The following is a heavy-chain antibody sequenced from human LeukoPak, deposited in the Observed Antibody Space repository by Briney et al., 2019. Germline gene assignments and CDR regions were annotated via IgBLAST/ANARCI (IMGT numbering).Heavy chain of an antibody. CDR2: INPNSGGT. V-gene: IGHV1-2*02. Sequence: ASVKVSCKASGYTFTGYYMHWVRQAPGQGLEWMGWINPNSGGTNYAQKFQGRVTMTRDTSISTAYMELSRLRSDDTAVYYCARGEHVVVVPAAFNSLDYWGQGTLVTVSS. D-gene: IGHD2-2*01. CDR1: GYTFTGYY. CDR3: ARGEHVVVVPAAFNSLDY. J-gene: IGHJ4*02.